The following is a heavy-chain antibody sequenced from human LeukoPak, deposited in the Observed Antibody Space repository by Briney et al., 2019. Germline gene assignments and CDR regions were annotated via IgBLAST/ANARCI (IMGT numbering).Heavy chain of an antibody. J-gene: IGHJ6*02. Sequence: AGGSLRLSCAASGFTFSSYAMSWVRQAPGKGLEWVANIKEDGSEKYYVDSVKGRFTISRDNAKNSLYLQMNSLRAEDTAIYYCARGMNVWGQGTTVTVSS. CDR3: ARGMNV. V-gene: IGHV3-7*03. CDR1: GFTFSSYA. CDR2: IKEDGSEK.